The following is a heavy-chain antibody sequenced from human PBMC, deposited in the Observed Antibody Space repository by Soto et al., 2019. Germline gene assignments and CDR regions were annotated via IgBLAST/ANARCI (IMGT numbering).Heavy chain of an antibody. CDR1: GDSISSGGYS. J-gene: IGHJ4*02. V-gene: IGHV4-30-2*01. CDR3: ARDSRSGYYLEY. D-gene: IGHD3-22*01. Sequence: SETLSLTCAVSGDSISSGGYSWNWIRQPPGKGLEWIGYIYHSGGTDYNPSLKSRVTITVDSSNNQFSLNLRSVTAADTAVYYCARDSRSGYYLEYWGQGTLVTVSS. CDR2: IYHSGGT.